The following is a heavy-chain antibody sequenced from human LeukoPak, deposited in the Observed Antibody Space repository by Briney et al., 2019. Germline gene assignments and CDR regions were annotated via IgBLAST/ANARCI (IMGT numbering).Heavy chain of an antibody. CDR3: ARGDXXX. J-gene: IGHJ4*02. Sequence: GASVKVSCKASGYTFTDYYMHWLRQAPGQGLEWMGVIIPNCGGTSYAQKFQGIVTMTRDTSTSTVYMELSSLRSDDTAVYYCARGDXXXXGQGXXXTV. CDR1: GYTFTDYY. CDR2: IIPNCGGT. V-gene: IGHV1-46*03.